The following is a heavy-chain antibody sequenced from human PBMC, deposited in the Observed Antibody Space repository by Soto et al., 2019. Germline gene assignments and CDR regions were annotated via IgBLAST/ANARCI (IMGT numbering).Heavy chain of an antibody. V-gene: IGHV3-21*01. CDR1: GFTFSSYN. D-gene: IGHD6-19*01. J-gene: IGHJ4*02. CDR3: AIIGPPVAGTAVPYYFDY. Sequence: PGGSLRLSCAASGFTFSSYNMNWVRQAPGKGLEWVSSISSSSSYIYYADSVKGRFTISRDNAKNSLYLQMNSLRAEDTAVYYCAIIGPPVAGTAVPYYFDYWGQGTLVTVSS. CDR2: ISSSSSYI.